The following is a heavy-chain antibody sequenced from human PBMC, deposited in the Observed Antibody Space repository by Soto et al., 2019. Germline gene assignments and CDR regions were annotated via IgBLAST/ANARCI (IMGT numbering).Heavy chain of an antibody. J-gene: IGHJ6*02. CDR2: ISSSGSSI. Sequence: QVQLVESGGGLVKPGGSLRLSCAASGLTFSDCYMNWIRQAPGKGLEWVSYISSSGSSINYAGSVKGRFTISRDNAKNSLYLQMNSLRGEDTAMYYCARVRFGEWGYAMDVWGQGTTVTVS. V-gene: IGHV3-11*01. D-gene: IGHD3-10*01. CDR3: ARVRFGEWGYAMDV. CDR1: GLTFSDCY.